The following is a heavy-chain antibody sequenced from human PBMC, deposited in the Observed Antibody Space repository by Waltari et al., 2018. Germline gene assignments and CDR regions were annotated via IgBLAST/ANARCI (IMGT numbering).Heavy chain of an antibody. Sequence: QVQLVQSGAEVTKPGASVKVSCKASGYTFTSYAMHWVRQAPGQRLEWMGWINAGNGNTKYSQKFQGRVTITRDTSASTAYMELSSLRSEDTAVYYCAIYKGIAAAGPYYFDYWGQGTLVTVSS. CDR3: AIYKGIAAAGPYYFDY. J-gene: IGHJ4*02. CDR1: GYTFTSYA. V-gene: IGHV1-3*01. D-gene: IGHD6-13*01. CDR2: INAGNGNT.